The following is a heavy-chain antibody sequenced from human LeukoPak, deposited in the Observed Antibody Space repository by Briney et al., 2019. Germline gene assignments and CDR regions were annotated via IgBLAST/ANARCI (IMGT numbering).Heavy chain of an antibody. CDR2: IYYSGST. D-gene: IGHD6-19*01. V-gene: IGHV4-39*07. CDR3: ARYSSGWG. CDR1: GGSISSSPYY. Sequence: SETLSLTCTVSGGSISSSPYYWGWIRQPPGKGLEWIGSIYYSGSTYYNPSLKSRVTISVDTSKNQFSLKLSSVTAADTAVYYCARYSSGWGWGQGTLVTVSS. J-gene: IGHJ4*02.